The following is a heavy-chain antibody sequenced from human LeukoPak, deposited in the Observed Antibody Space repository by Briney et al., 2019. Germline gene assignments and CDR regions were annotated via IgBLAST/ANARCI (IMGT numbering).Heavy chain of an antibody. CDR1: GFTFSSYG. D-gene: IGHD3-3*01. Sequence: GGSLRLSCAASGFTFSSYGMHWVRQAPGKGLEWVAFIRYDGSNKYYADSVKGRFTISRDNAKNTLYLQMNSLRAEDTAVYYCARGDYDFWSGYSFDYWGQGTLVTVSS. CDR3: ARGDYDFWSGYSFDY. V-gene: IGHV3-30*02. CDR2: IRYDGSNK. J-gene: IGHJ4*02.